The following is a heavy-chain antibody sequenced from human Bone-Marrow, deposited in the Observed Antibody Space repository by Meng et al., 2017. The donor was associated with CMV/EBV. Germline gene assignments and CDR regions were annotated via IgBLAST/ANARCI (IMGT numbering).Heavy chain of an antibody. Sequence: SETLSLTCTVSGGSVSSGSYYWSWIRQPPGKGLEWIGYIYYSGSTNYNPSLKSRVTISVDTYKNQFSLKLSSVTAADTAVYYRARDMGYRAYCSSTSCYSGRGGMDVWGQGTTVTVSS. V-gene: IGHV4-61*01. J-gene: IGHJ6*02. CDR3: ARDMGYRAYCSSTSCYSGRGGMDV. CDR1: GGSVSSGSYY. CDR2: IYYSGST. D-gene: IGHD2-2*02.